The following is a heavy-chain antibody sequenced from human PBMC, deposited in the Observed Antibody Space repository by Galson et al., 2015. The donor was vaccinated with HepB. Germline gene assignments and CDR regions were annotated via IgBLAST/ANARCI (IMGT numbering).Heavy chain of an antibody. CDR3: ARDLAETDYGDPLSY. J-gene: IGHJ4*02. CDR1: GFTFSRYS. CDR2: ISHSSSYI. Sequence: SLRLSCAASGFTFSRYSMNWVRQAPGKGLEWVSSISHSSSYIYYADSVKGRFTISRDNAKNSLYLQMNSLRAEDTAVYYCARDLAETDYGDPLSYWGQGTLVTVSS. D-gene: IGHD4-17*01. V-gene: IGHV3-21*01.